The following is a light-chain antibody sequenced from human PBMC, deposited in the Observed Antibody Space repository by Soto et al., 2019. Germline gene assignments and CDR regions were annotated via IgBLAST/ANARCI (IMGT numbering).Light chain of an antibody. J-gene: IGLJ2*01. CDR2: GNN. CDR3: QSYDISLSGSVV. Sequence: QAVVTQPPSVSGAPGQRVTISCTGSSSNLGAGYDVHWYQQFPGTAPKLRIYGNNNRPSGVPDRFSGSKSGTSASLAITGLQADEEADYYCQSYDISLSGSVVFGGGTKLTVL. V-gene: IGLV1-40*01. CDR1: SSNLGAGYD.